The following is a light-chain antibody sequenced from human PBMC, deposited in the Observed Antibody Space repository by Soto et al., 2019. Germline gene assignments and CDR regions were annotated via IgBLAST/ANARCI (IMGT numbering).Light chain of an antibody. CDR3: QQYGSSPAT. J-gene: IGKJ5*01. CDR2: GAS. V-gene: IGKV3-20*01. Sequence: EIVLTQSPDTLSLSPGERVTLSCRATQSVTNSYLAWYQQKFGQAPRLLIYGASTRATGIPDRFSGSGSGTDFTLNGSRLEPEDFAVYDCQQYGSSPATFGQGTRLGIK. CDR1: QSVTNSY.